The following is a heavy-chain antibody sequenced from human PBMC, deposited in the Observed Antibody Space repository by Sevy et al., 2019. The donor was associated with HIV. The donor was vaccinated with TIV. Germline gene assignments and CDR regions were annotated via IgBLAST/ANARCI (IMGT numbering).Heavy chain of an antibody. J-gene: IGHJ3*02. D-gene: IGHD2-15*01. V-gene: IGHV3-74*01. CDR3: ARALGYCSGGSCYFDAIDI. Sequence: GGSLRLSCAASGFTFSSYWMHWVRQAPGKGLVWVSRINTDGSSTNYADSVKGRFTISRDNAKNTLYLQMNSLRAEDTAVYYCARALGYCSGGSCYFDAIDIWGQGTMVTVSS. CDR1: GFTFSSYW. CDR2: INTDGSST.